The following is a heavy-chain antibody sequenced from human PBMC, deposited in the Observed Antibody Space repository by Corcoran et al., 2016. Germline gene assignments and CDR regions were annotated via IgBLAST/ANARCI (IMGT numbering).Heavy chain of an antibody. CDR1: VYIFTSYW. Sequence: EVQLVQSGAEVKKPGESLRISCKGSVYIFTSYWISWVRQMPGKGLEWMWRIDPSDSYTNYSPSLQGHVTISADKSISTAYLQLRSLKASDTAMYYCAMPVVIAVAGNDAFDIWGQGTMVTVSA. J-gene: IGHJ3*02. D-gene: IGHD6-19*01. CDR2: IDPSDSYT. V-gene: IGHV5-10-1*03. CDR3: AMPVVIAVAGNDAFDI.